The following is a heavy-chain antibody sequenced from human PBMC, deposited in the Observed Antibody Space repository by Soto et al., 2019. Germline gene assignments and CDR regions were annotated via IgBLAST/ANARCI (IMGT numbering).Heavy chain of an antibody. V-gene: IGHV4-59*01. J-gene: IGHJ6*02. CDR2: IYYSGNT. D-gene: IGHD4-4*01. Sequence: QVQLQESGPGLVKPSETLSLTCVVSGGSISSYYWSWIRQPPGKGLEFIGYIYYSGNTKYNPSLERRVTISVEMSKNQFSLNLRSVTAADTAVYYCARAPNDYNYHYYGLDVWGQGTTVTASS. CDR1: GGSISSYY. CDR3: ARAPNDYNYHYYGLDV.